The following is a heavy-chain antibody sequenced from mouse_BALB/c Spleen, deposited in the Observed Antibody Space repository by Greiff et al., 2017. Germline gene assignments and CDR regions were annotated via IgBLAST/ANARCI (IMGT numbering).Heavy chain of an antibody. CDR2: IDPENGNT. V-gene: IGHV14-1*02. CDR3: SSVYGNGGPYYAMDY. D-gene: IGHD2-1*01. Sequence: VQLKQSGAELVRPGALVKLSCKASGFTIKDYYMHWVKQRPEQGLEWIGWIDPENGNTIYDPKFKGKASITADTSSNTAYLQLSSLTSEDTAVYYCSSVYGNGGPYYAMDYWGQGTSVTVSS. J-gene: IGHJ4*01. CDR1: GFTIKDYY.